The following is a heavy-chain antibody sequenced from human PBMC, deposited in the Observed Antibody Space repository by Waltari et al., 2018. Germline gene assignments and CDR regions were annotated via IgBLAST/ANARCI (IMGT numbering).Heavy chain of an antibody. V-gene: IGHV4-34*01. Sequence: QVQLQQWGAGLLKPSETLSLTCAVYGGSFSVYYWSWIRQPLGEGREGMGEMNNSERTDYNPSLMGRVTIPVDTSKNQFYLKLCSVTAAHTAVYYCAREIGSRWPYDYYYYMDVWGKGTTVTVSS. J-gene: IGHJ6*03. CDR2: MNNSERT. CDR3: AREIGSRWPYDYYYYMDV. CDR1: GGSFSVYY. D-gene: IGHD6-19*01.